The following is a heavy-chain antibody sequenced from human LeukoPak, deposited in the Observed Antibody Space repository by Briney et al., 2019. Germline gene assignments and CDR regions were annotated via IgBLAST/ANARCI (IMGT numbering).Heavy chain of an antibody. J-gene: IGHJ4*02. V-gene: IGHV1-69*13. Sequence: SVKVSCKASGGTFSSYAISWVRQAPGQGLEWMGGIIPIFGTANYAQKFQGRVTITADESTSTAYMELSSLRSEDTAVYYCARPRSPPVLSSIAAPPLDYWGQGTLVTVSS. CDR3: ARPRSPPVLSSIAAPPLDY. CDR1: GGTFSSYA. CDR2: IIPIFGTA. D-gene: IGHD6-6*01.